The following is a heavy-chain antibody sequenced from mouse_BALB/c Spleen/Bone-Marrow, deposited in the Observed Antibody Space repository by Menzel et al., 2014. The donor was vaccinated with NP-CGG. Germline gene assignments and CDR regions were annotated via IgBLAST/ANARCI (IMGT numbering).Heavy chain of an antibody. J-gene: IGHJ2*01. D-gene: IGHD1-1*01. CDR1: GFNIKDTY. V-gene: IGHV14-3*02. CDR2: INPANGNT. CDR3: ARYYYGTRYYFDY. Sequence: VQLQQSGAELVKPGASVKLSCTASGFNIKDTYMHWVKQRPEQGLEWIGRINPANGNTKYDPKFQGKATITADTSSYTAYLQLNSLTSKDTAVYYCARYYYGTRYYFDYWGQGTTLTVSS.